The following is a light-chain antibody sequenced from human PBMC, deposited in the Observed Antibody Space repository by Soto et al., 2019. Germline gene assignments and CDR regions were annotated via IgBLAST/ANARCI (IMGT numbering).Light chain of an antibody. CDR2: DAS. Sequence: EIVLTQSPATLSLSPGERATLSCRASQSVSSYLAWYQQKPGQAPRLLIYDASNRATGIPARFSGSGSGTYITLTISSREHEDFAVYYFQQRSNWPQTFGQGNKVAIK. CDR1: QSVSSY. J-gene: IGKJ1*01. V-gene: IGKV3-11*01. CDR3: QQRSNWPQT.